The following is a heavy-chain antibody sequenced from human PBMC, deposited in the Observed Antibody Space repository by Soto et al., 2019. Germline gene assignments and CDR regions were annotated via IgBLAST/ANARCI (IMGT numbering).Heavy chain of an antibody. CDR3: ARTTAVPNTLRSRYFFDY. CDR1: GCSVSNKTNN. CDR2: VYYSGTP. Sequence: LSLTCSVSGCSVSNKTNNWSWIRQPPGKRLEWIGNVYYSGTPNYNPSLKSRVTISVDLSKNQFSLRLSSVTTADTALYYCARTTAVPNTLRSRYFFDYWGQGTLVTVSS. V-gene: IGHV4-61*01. J-gene: IGHJ4*01. D-gene: IGHD4-17*01.